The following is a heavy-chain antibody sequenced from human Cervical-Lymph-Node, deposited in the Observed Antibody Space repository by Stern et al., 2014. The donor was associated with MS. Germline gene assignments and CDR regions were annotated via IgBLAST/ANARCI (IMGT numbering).Heavy chain of an antibody. V-gene: IGHV1-69*01. D-gene: IGHD2-15*01. J-gene: IGHJ5*02. CDR2: IIPIFGTA. CDR1: GGTFSSYA. CDR3: ARSEGLVVVADNWFDP. Sequence: GQLLESGAEVKKPGSSVKVSCKASGGTFSSYAIHWGRQAPGQGLEWMGGIIPIFGTANYAQKFQGRVTITADESTSAAYMELSSLRSEDTAVYYCARSEGLVVVADNWFDPWGQGTLVTVSS.